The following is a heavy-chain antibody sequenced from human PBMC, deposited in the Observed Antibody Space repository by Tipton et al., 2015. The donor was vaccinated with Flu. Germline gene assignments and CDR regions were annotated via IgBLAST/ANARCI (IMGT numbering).Heavy chain of an antibody. CDR1: GFTFSTYW. D-gene: IGHD1-26*01. CDR3: TRVWEVEAFSPFDY. J-gene: IGHJ4*02. Sequence: SLRLSCAASGFTFSTYWMHWVRQAPGKGLVWVSRITGDGSGTSHADPVRGRFTISRDNAKNTVYLQMNSLRAEDTAVYYCTRVWEVEAFSPFDYWGQGTLVTVSS. CDR2: ITGDGSGT. V-gene: IGHV3-74*01.